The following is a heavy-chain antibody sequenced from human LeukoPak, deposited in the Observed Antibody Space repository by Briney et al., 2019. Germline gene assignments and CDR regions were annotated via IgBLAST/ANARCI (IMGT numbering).Heavy chain of an antibody. Sequence: GGSLRLSCAASGLTLRTFEMNWVRHAPGKGLEWVSYIAGSDTRTYYADSVKGRFTIFRDNTKNSLYLQMNSLRVEDTGLYCTTLGYHLDSWGRGTLVTVSS. V-gene: IGHV3-48*03. D-gene: IGHD3-22*01. J-gene: IGHJ4*02. CDR3: TTLGYHLDS. CDR1: GLTLRTFE. CDR2: IAGSDTRT.